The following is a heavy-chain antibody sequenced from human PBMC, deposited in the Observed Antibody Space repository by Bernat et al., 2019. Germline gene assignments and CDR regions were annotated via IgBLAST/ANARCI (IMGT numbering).Heavy chain of an antibody. Sequence: QVQLQESGPGLVKPSETLSLTCTVSGGSISSYYWSWIRQPPGKGLEWIGYIYYSGSTNYNPSLKSRVTISVDTSKNQFSLKLSSVTAADTAVYYCARGDDYYDSSGLYYYYGMDVWGQGTTVTVSS. D-gene: IGHD3-22*01. CDR1: GGSISSYY. J-gene: IGHJ6*02. V-gene: IGHV4-59*01. CDR3: ARGDDYYDSSGLYYYYGMDV. CDR2: IYYSGST.